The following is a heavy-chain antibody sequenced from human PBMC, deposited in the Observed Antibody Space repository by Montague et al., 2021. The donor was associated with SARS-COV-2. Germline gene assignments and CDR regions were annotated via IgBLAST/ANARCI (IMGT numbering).Heavy chain of an antibody. CDR2: IYYSGST. V-gene: IGHV4-39*01. CDR1: GGSISSSSYY. CDR3: ARQENSSGWFKPDAFDI. D-gene: IGHD6-19*01. Sequence: SETLSLTCTVSGGSISSSSYYWVWIRQPPGKGREWIGSIYYSGSTYYNPSLKIRVTISVDTPKNQFSLKLSAVTAADTAVYYCARQENSSGWFKPDAFDIWGQGTMVTVSS. J-gene: IGHJ3*02.